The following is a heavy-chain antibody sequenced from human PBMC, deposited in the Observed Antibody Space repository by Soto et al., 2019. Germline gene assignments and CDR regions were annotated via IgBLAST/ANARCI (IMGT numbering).Heavy chain of an antibody. CDR1: GFTFSSYA. D-gene: IGHD3-10*01. J-gene: IGHJ6*03. CDR3: ARGPHYYGSGSYSRYYYYMDV. CDR2: ISSNGGST. Sequence: GGSLRLSCAASGFTFSSYAMHWVRQAPGKGLEYVSAISSNGGSTYYANSVKGRFTISRDNSKNTLYLQMGSLRAEDMAVYYCARGPHYYGSGSYSRYYYYMDVWGKGTTVTVSS. V-gene: IGHV3-64*01.